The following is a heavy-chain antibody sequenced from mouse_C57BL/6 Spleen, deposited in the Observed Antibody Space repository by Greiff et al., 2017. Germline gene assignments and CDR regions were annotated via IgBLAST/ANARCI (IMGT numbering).Heavy chain of an antibody. Sequence: DVKLVESEGGLVQPGSSMKLSCTASGFTFSDYYMAWVRQVPEKGLEWVANINYDGSSTYYLDSLKSRFIISRDNAKNILYLQMSSLKSEDTATYYCARGHYYAMDYWGQGTSVTVSS. CDR2: INYDGSST. J-gene: IGHJ4*01. CDR3: ARGHYYAMDY. V-gene: IGHV5-16*01. D-gene: IGHD3-1*01. CDR1: GFTFSDYY.